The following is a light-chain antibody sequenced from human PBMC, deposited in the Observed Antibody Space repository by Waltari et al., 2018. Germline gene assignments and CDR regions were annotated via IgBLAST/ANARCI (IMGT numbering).Light chain of an antibody. CDR2: AAS. CDR3: QQYHSSPWT. Sequence: EIVLTHSPGTLVLFPWEKDTLSCGASQNVSNTYLAWYQQKFGQSPRLLIFAASSRATGIPDRFSGSGSGTDFTLTITSLEPEDFAVYYCQQYHSSPWTFGQGTKVEIK. CDR1: QNVSNTY. V-gene: IGKV3-20*01. J-gene: IGKJ1*01.